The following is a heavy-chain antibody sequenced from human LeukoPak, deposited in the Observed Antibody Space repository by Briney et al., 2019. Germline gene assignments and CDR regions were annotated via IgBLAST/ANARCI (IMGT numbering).Heavy chain of an antibody. V-gene: IGHV1-18*01. J-gene: IGHJ4*02. CDR1: GYTFTSYG. CDR3: ARAFYCSSTSCYAYYFDY. Sequence: ASVKVSCKASGYTFTSYGISWVRQAPGQGLEWMGWISAYNGNTNYAQKLQGRVTMTTDTSTSTAYIELRSLRSDDTAVYYCARAFYCSSTSCYAYYFDYWGQGTLVTVSS. D-gene: IGHD2-2*01. CDR2: ISAYNGNT.